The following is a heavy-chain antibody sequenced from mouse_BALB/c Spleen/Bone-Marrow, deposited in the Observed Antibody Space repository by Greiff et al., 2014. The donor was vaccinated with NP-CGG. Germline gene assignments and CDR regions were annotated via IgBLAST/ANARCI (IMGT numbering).Heavy chain of an antibody. CDR3: ENYYGGSSY. J-gene: IGHJ2*01. CDR1: GYTFTSSW. V-gene: IGHV1S130*01. CDR2: IRPNSGNT. D-gene: IGHD1-1*01. Sequence: VQLQESGSVLVRPGASVKLSCKASGYTFTSSWMHWVKQRPGQGLEWIGEIRPNSGNTNYNEKFKGKATLTVDTSSSTAYVDLSSLASEDCAVYYCENYYGGSSYWGQGTTLTVSS.